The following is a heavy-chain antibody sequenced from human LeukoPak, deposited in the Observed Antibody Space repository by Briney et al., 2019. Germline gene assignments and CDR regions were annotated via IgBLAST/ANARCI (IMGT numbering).Heavy chain of an antibody. J-gene: IGHJ4*02. V-gene: IGHV3-66*01. CDR1: GFTFSSNY. CDR2: IYSGGST. CDR3: ARVTDCSGGSCYHFDY. Sequence: GGSLRLSCAASGFTFSSNYMSWVRQAPGKGLEWVSVIYSGGSTYYADSVKGRFTISRDNSKNTLYLQMNSLRAEDTAVYYCARVTDCSGGSCYHFDYWGQGTLVTVSS. D-gene: IGHD2-15*01.